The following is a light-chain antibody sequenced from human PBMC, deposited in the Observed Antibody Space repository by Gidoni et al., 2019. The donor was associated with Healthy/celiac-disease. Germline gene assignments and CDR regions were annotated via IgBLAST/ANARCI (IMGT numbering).Light chain of an antibody. Sequence: DIVMTQSPDSLAVSLGERATINCKSSQSVLYSSNNKNYLAWYQQKPGQPPKLLIYWASTRESGVPDRFSGSGSWKEFQLPISSLQSEDVAVYYCQQYYSTLTFGGGTKVEIK. J-gene: IGKJ4*01. CDR3: QQYYSTLT. CDR1: QSVLYSSNNKNY. CDR2: WAS. V-gene: IGKV4-1*01.